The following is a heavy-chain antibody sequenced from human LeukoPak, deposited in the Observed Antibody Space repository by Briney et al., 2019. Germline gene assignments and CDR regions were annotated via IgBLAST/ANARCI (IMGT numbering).Heavy chain of an antibody. CDR2: IYYSGST. CDR3: ARLKEGIDY. CDR1: GGSISSYY. D-gene: IGHD3-10*01. V-gene: IGHV4-59*08. Sequence: SETLSLTCTVSGGSISSYYWSWIRQPPGKGLEWIGYIYYSGSTNYNPSLKSRVTISVDTSKNQFSLKLSSVTAADTAVYYCARLKEGIDYWGQGTLVTVSS. J-gene: IGHJ4*02.